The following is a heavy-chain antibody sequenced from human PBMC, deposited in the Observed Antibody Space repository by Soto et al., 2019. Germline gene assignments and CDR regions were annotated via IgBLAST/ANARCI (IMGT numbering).Heavy chain of an antibody. V-gene: IGHV4-30-4*01. D-gene: IGHD2-15*01. J-gene: IGHJ4*02. CDR3: VREGGYCVRTFCFHFDY. Sequence: QVRLQESGPGLVKPSQTLSLTCSVSGGSISSGDYYWSWIRQPPGKGLEWIGYIHNSGSTYYNPSLRSRVTMSLDTSKNQFFREMSSVTAADTAVYYCVREGGYCVRTFCFHFDYWGQGILVTVSS. CDR1: GGSISSGDYY. CDR2: IHNSGST.